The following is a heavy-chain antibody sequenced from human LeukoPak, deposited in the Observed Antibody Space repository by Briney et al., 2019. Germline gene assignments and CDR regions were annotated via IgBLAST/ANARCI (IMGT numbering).Heavy chain of an antibody. D-gene: IGHD3-22*01. CDR2: IIPIFGTT. V-gene: IGHV1-69*13. CDR1: GGTFSSYV. Sequence: AASVKVSCKASGGTFSSYVFSWVRQAPGQGLEWMGGIIPIFGTTNYAHNFQGRVTITADESTSTAYMELSSLRSEDTAVYYCARGVNYYDSSGRGVEFDYWGQGTLVTVSS. CDR3: ARGVNYYDSSGRGVEFDY. J-gene: IGHJ4*02.